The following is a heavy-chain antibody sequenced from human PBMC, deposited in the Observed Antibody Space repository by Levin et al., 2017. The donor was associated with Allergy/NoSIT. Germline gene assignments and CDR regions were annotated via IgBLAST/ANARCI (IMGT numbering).Heavy chain of an antibody. Sequence: PGGSLRLSCTASGFTFGDYAMSWFRQAPGKGLEWVGFIRSKAYGGTSEYAAPVKGRFSISRDDSKSIAYLQMNSLKTEDTAVYYCTRDHFRPGDYFDYWGQGTLVTVSS. CDR1: GFTFGDYA. V-gene: IGHV3-49*03. D-gene: IGHD3-3*02. CDR3: TRDHFRPGDYFDY. CDR2: IRSKAYGGTS. J-gene: IGHJ4*02.